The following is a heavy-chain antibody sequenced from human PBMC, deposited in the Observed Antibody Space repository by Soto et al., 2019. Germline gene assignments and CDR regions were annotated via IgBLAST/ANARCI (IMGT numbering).Heavy chain of an antibody. J-gene: IGHJ4*02. CDR2: ISGSGGST. D-gene: IGHD4-17*01. CDR1: GFTFSSYA. V-gene: IGHV3-23*01. Sequence: EVQLLESGGGLVQPGGSLRLSCAASGFTFSSYAMSWVRQAPGKGLEWVSAISGSGGSTYYADSVKGRFTISRDNSKNTLYLQMNSLRAEDTAVYYCAKIWGLGWTMVTTRSDYWGQGTLVTVSS. CDR3: AKIWGLGWTMVTTRSDY.